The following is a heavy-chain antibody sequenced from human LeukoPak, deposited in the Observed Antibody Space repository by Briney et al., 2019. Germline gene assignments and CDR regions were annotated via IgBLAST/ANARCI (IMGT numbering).Heavy chain of an antibody. Sequence: PGGSLRLSCSASGFFFSDYYFSWFRQTPGKGLEWVSYIRGNGITTYYADSVKGRFTISRDNDKKVVYMQMNRLRAEDTAVYYCAKDYVGATVIGYLDYWGQGTLVTVSS. CDR3: AKDYVGATVIGYLDY. CDR1: GFFFSDYY. V-gene: IGHV3-11*01. J-gene: IGHJ4*02. D-gene: IGHD1-26*01. CDR2: IRGNGITT.